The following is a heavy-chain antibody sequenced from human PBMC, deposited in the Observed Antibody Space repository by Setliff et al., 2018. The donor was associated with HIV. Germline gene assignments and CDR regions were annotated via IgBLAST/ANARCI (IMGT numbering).Heavy chain of an antibody. V-gene: IGHV1-2*06. Sequence: ASVKVSCKASGYTFTGYYLHWVRQAPGQGLEWMGRINPIGGGTNYAQNVQGRVTVTMDTSTSTAYMELRSLKSDDTAVYYCARGKTWLRFLDYWGQGTLVTVSS. CDR3: ARGKTWLRFLDY. J-gene: IGHJ4*02. CDR1: GYTFTGYY. D-gene: IGHD5-12*01. CDR2: INPIGGGT.